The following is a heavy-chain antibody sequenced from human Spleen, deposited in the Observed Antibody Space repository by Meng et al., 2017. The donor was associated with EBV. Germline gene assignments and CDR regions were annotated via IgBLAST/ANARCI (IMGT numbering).Heavy chain of an antibody. CDR1: GYAFPAYY. CDR3: ARGPQMVRGVAWGWFDP. J-gene: IGHJ5*02. V-gene: IGHV1-2*06. D-gene: IGHD3-10*01. CDR2: INPKTGDT. Sequence: GQLVQAGAEVRKPGASVKVSCKTSGYAFPAYYIHWLRQAPGQGLEWMGRINPKTGDTLYRERFRGRVAVTRDTSINTAYMELNSLRSDDTAVYFCARGPQMVRGVAWGWFDPWGQGTLVTVSS.